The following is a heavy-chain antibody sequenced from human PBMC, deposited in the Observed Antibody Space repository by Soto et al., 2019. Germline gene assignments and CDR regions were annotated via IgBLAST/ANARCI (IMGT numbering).Heavy chain of an antibody. CDR1: GFTFSNAW. CDR3: TTDREYCTNGVCKRDY. V-gene: IGHV3-15*01. J-gene: IGHJ4*02. CDR2: IKSKTDGGTT. D-gene: IGHD2-8*01. Sequence: PGGSLRLSCAASGFTFSNAWMSWVRQAPGKGLEWVGRIKSKTDGGTTDYAAPVKGRFTISRDDSKNTLYLQMNSLKTEDTAVYYCTTDREYCTNGVCKRDYWGQGTLVTVSS.